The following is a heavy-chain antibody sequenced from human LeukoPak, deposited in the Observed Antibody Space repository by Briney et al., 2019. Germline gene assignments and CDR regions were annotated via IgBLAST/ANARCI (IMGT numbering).Heavy chain of an antibody. D-gene: IGHD6-19*01. V-gene: IGHV1-18*01. CDR3: AISSGWYYFDY. Sequence: ASVKVSCKASGYIFTSYGISWVRQAPGQGLEWMGWINPYNGNTKYAQKFQGRVTMTTDTSTNTAYMELSRLRSDDTAVYYCAISSGWYYFDYWGQGTLVTVSS. J-gene: IGHJ4*02. CDR1: GYIFTSYG. CDR2: INPYNGNT.